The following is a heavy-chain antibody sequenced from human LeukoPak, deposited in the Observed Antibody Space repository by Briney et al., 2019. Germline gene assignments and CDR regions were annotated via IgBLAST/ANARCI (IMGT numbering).Heavy chain of an antibody. Sequence: GGSLRLSCAASGFTFSTFGMHWVRQAPGKGLEWVAFIRYDGSNKYYIESVEGRFTISRDNSKNTLFLQMNSLRAEDTAVYYCARVPNQRYCSSTSCYQDYWGQGTLVTVSS. V-gene: IGHV3-30*02. CDR3: ARVPNQRYCSSTSCYQDY. D-gene: IGHD2-2*01. J-gene: IGHJ4*02. CDR1: GFTFSTFG. CDR2: IRYDGSNK.